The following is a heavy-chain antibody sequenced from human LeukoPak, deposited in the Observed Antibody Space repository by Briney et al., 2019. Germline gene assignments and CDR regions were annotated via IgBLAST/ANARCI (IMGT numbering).Heavy chain of an antibody. CDR3: ARAAYCGSECYYAFDY. Sequence: ASVKVSCKASGYTFTGYYMHWVRQAPGQGLEWMGWINPNSGGTYYAQNFQGRVTMTRDTSISTAYMELSGLRSDDTAVYYCARAAYCGSECYYAFDYWGQGTLVTVSS. CDR2: INPNSGGT. J-gene: IGHJ4*02. V-gene: IGHV1-2*02. D-gene: IGHD2-21*01. CDR1: GYTFTGYY.